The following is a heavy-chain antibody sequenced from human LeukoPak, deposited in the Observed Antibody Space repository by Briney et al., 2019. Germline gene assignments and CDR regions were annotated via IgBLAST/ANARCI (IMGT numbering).Heavy chain of an antibody. V-gene: IGHV1-8*02. CDR1: GYTFTGYY. CDR2: MNPNSGNT. J-gene: IGHJ5*02. CDR3: ARVVYSYAVDP. D-gene: IGHD5-18*01. Sequence: ASVKVSCKASGYTFTGYYMHWVRQATGQGLEWMGWMNPNSGNTGYAQKFQGRVTMTRNTSISTAYMELSSLRSEDTAVYYCARVVYSYAVDPWGQGTLVTVSS.